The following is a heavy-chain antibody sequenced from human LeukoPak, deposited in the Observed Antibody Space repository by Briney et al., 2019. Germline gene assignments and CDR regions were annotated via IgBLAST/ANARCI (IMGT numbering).Heavy chain of an antibody. CDR2: INSDGSST. CDR3: AKDHGSSDWYYFDY. D-gene: IGHD6-13*01. CDR1: GFTLSDYW. V-gene: IGHV3-74*01. J-gene: IGHJ4*02. Sequence: GGSLRLSCAASGFTLSDYWMHWVRQVPGKGLVWVSRINSDGSSTSYADSVKGRFAISRDNSKNTLYLQMNTLRADDTAVYYCAKDHGSSDWYYFDYWGQGTLVTVSS.